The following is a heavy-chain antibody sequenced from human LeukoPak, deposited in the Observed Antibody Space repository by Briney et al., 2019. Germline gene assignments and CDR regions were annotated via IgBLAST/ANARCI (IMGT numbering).Heavy chain of an antibody. V-gene: IGHV5-51*01. J-gene: IGHJ4*02. D-gene: IGHD3-10*01. CDR2: IYPGDSDT. Sequence: GESLKISCKGSGYSFTSYWIGWVRQMPGKGLEWMGIIYPGDSDTRYSPSFQGQVTISADKSISTAYLQWSSLKASDTAMYYCARITMVRGVIIIRDYWGQGTLVTVSS. CDR3: ARITMVRGVIIIRDY. CDR1: GYSFTSYW.